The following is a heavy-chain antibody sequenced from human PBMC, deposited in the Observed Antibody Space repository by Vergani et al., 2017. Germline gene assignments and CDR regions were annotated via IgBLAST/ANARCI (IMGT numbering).Heavy chain of an antibody. CDR2: IIPIFGTA. CDR1: GGTFSSYA. V-gene: IGHV1-69*01. J-gene: IGHJ5*02. D-gene: IGHD3-3*01. Sequence: QVQLVQSGAEVKKPGSSVKVSCKASGGTFSSYAISWVRQAPGQGLEWMGGIIPIFGTANYAQKFQGRVTITADESTSTAYMELSSLRSEDTAVYYCARGSDVYDVWSGYQNWFDPWGQGTLVTVSS. CDR3: ARGSDVYDVWSGYQNWFDP.